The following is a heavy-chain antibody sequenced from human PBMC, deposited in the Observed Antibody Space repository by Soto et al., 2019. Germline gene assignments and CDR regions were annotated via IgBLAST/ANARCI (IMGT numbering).Heavy chain of an antibody. D-gene: IGHD2-21*01. V-gene: IGHV4-34*01. CDR1: GGSFSGYY. J-gene: IGHJ3*01. CDR3: AGVVKRGVPYSFGF. CDR2: INHSGST. Sequence: SETLSLTCAVYGGSFSGYYWSWIRQPPGKGLEWIGEINHSGSTNYNPSLKSRVTISVDTSKNQFSLKLSSVTAADTAGDYRAGVVKRGVPYSFGFRGQGKIGTVSS.